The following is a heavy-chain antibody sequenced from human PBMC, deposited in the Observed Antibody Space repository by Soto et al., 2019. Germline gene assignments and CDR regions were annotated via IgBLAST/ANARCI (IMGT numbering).Heavy chain of an antibody. CDR2: IYYSGST. CDR3: ARLAWDLFFDY. D-gene: IGHD1-26*01. CDR1: GDSISSRSNY. Sequence: QLQLQESGPGLVKPSETLSLICTVSGDSISSRSNYWGWIRQPPGKGLEWIGSIYYSGSTYYNPSLKSRVTISVDTSKNQFSLKLSSVTAADTAVYYCARLAWDLFFDYWGQGTLVTVSS. J-gene: IGHJ4*02. V-gene: IGHV4-39*01.